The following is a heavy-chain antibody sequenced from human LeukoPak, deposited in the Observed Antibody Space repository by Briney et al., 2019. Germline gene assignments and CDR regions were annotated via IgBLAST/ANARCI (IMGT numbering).Heavy chain of an antibody. CDR3: ARDFGSSSWGWFDP. D-gene: IGHD6-6*01. CDR1: GFTFSSYS. J-gene: IGHJ5*02. CDR2: IYYTGKT. V-gene: IGHV4-59*12. Sequence: GSLRLSCAASGFTFSSYSMNWVRQPPGKGLEWIGSIYYTGKTYYNASLKSRISISLETSKNQFSLMLNSVTAADTAMYYCARDFGSSSWGWFDPWGQGTMVIVSS.